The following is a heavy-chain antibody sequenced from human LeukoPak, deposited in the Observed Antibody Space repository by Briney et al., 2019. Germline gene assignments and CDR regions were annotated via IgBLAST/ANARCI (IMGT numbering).Heavy chain of an antibody. CDR1: GFTFSSYA. D-gene: IGHD3-22*01. V-gene: IGHV3-30-3*01. CDR3: ATTPHYYDSSGYYYPIENIDY. Sequence: GGSLRLSCAASGFTFSSYAMRWVRQAPGKGLEWVAVISYDASNKYYADSVKGQFTISRDNSKNTLYLQMNSLRAEDTAVYYCATTPHYYDSSGYYYPIENIDYWGQGTLVTVSS. CDR2: ISYDASNK. J-gene: IGHJ4*02.